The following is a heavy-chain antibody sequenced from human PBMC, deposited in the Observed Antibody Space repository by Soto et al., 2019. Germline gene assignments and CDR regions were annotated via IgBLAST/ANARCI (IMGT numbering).Heavy chain of an antibody. CDR1: GFSLRNRGVG. V-gene: IGHV2-5*02. CDR3: AHRPPGQANWFDS. CDR2: IYWDDDK. J-gene: IGHJ5*01. Sequence: QITLEESDPEMVKSTQTLTLTCCFSGFSLRNRGVGVGWIRQPPGKALEWLGLIYWDDDKRYNSSLESRLTITKDTSENQVALTMTNMDLVDTATYYCAHRPPGQANWFDSWGQGTLVTVSS.